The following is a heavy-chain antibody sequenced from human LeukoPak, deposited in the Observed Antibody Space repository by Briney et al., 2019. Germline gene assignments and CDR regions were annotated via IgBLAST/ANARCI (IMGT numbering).Heavy chain of an antibody. CDR1: GYSFTSYW. CDR2: IYPGDSDT. D-gene: IGHD2-15*01. J-gene: IGHJ5*02. V-gene: IGHV5-51*01. CDR3: ARSRRIAATPNWFDP. Sequence: GESLKISCKGSGYSFTSYWIGWVRQMPGKGLEWMGIIYPGDSDTRYSPSFQGQVTISADKSISTAYLQWSSLKASDTAMYYCARSRRIAATPNWFDPWGQGTLVTVSS.